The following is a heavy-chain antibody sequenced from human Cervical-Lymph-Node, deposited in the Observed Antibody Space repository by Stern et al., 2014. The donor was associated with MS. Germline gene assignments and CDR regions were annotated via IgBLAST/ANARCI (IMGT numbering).Heavy chain of an antibody. CDR3: AKVCRDGYNYGY. CDR2: ITGSGGST. J-gene: IGHJ4*02. Sequence: EDQLVESGGGLVQPGGSLRLSCAASGFPFSSYAMSWVRQAPGKGLEWVSAITGSGGSTYYADSVKGRFTISRDNSKNTLYLQMNSLRAEDTAVYYCAKVCRDGYNYGYWGQGTLVTVSS. V-gene: IGHV3-23*04. CDR1: GFPFSSYA. D-gene: IGHD5-24*01.